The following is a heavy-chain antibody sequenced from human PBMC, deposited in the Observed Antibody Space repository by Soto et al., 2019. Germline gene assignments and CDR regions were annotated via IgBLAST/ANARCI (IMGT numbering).Heavy chain of an antibody. CDR2: TYYRSKWYY. CDR3: ARLLAGVDYGMDV. Sequence: SQTLSLTCAISGDNVSSNSAAWNWIRQSPSRGLEWPGRTYYRSKWYYDYATSVKSRITINADTSKNQFSLQLNSVTPEDTAVYYCARLLAGVDYGMDVWGQGTTVTVSS. D-gene: IGHD1-26*01. V-gene: IGHV6-1*01. J-gene: IGHJ6*02. CDR1: GDNVSSNSAA.